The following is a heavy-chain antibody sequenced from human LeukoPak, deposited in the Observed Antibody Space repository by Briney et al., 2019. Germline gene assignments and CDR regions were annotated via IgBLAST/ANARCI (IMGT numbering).Heavy chain of an antibody. J-gene: IGHJ1*01. D-gene: IGHD2-2*02. Sequence: GGSLRLSCAASVFTFSSYAMSWVRQAPGKGLEWVSAISGSDDSTYYAESVKGRFTISRDNSKNTLLLQMNILRVADTAVYYCAKFACTSTSCYINFCGQGTLVTVSS. CDR1: VFTFSSYA. CDR3: AKFACTSTSCYINF. CDR2: ISGSDDST. V-gene: IGHV3-23*01.